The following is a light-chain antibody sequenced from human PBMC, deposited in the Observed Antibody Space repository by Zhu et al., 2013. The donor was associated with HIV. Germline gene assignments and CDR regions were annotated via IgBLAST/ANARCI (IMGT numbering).Light chain of an antibody. Sequence: IQMTQSPSSLSASVGDRVTITCRASQSISSYLNWYQQKPGKAPSLLIWGASSLQSGVPSRFSGRGSGTDFTLTINSLEPEDSATYYCQQSYSTPLFGPGTQSGN. CDR2: GAS. V-gene: IGKV1-39*01. J-gene: IGKJ3*01. CDR3: QQSYSTPL. CDR1: QSISSY.